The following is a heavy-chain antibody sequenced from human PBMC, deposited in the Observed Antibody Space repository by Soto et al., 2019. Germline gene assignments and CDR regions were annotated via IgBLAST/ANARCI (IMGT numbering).Heavy chain of an antibody. CDR3: ARGVGAMSGVVIILGKYFDY. J-gene: IGHJ4*02. D-gene: IGHD3-3*01. CDR2: INHSGST. CDR1: GGSFSGYY. Sequence: QVQLQQWGAGLLKPSETLSLTCAVYGGSFSGYYWSWIRQPPGKGLEWIGEINHSGSTNYNPSLKSRVTISVDTSKNQFSLKLSSVTAADTAVYYCARGVGAMSGVVIILGKYFDYWGQGTLVTVSS. V-gene: IGHV4-34*01.